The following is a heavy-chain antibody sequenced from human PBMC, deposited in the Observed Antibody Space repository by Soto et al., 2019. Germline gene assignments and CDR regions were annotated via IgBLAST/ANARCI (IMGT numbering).Heavy chain of an antibody. J-gene: IGHJ6*02. CDR2: IIPIFGTA. Sequence: GASVKVSCKASGGTFSSYAISWVRQAPGQGLEWMGGIIPIFGTANYAQKFQGRVTITADESTSTAYMELSSLRSEDTAVYYCARGYSVVVTAMRYGMDVWGQGTTVTVSS. D-gene: IGHD2-21*02. CDR1: GGTFSSYA. V-gene: IGHV1-69*13. CDR3: ARGYSVVVTAMRYGMDV.